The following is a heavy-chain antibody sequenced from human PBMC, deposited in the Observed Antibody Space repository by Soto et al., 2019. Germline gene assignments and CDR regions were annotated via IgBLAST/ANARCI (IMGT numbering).Heavy chain of an antibody. V-gene: IGHV3-15*01. CDR2: IKSKTDGGTT. D-gene: IGHD3-22*01. J-gene: IGHJ4*02. CDR1: GFTFSSAW. CDR3: TTADDGYYYDSSGYPSYYFDY. Sequence: PGGSLRLSCAASGFTFSSAWMSWVRQAPGKGLEWVGRIKSKTDGGTTDYAAPVKGRFTISRDDSKNMLYLQMNSLKTEDTAVYYCTTADDGYYYDSSGYPSYYFDYWGQGTLVTVSS.